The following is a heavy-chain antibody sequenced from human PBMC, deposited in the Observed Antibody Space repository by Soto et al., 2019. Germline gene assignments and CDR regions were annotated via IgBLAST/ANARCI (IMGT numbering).Heavy chain of an antibody. CDR2: INWNGGST. CDR1: GFTFDDYG. V-gene: IGHV3-20*01. CDR3: ARGHLDYGDYDDAFDI. J-gene: IGHJ3*02. D-gene: IGHD4-17*01. Sequence: GGSLRLSCAASGFTFDDYGMSWVRQAPGKGLEWVSGINWNGGSTGYADSVKGRFTISRDNAKNSLYLQMNSLRAEDTALYHCARGHLDYGDYDDAFDIWGQGTMVTVSS.